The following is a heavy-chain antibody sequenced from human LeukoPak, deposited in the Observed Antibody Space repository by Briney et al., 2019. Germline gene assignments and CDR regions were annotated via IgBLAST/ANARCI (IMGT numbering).Heavy chain of an antibody. CDR1: GFTFSSYG. V-gene: IGHV3-30*03. CDR3: TTGPSGYDYSSDY. CDR2: ISYDGSNK. Sequence: PGGSLRLSCAASGFTFSSYGMHWVRQAPGKGLEWVAVISYDGSNKYYADSVKGRFTISRDDSKNTLYLQMNSLKTEDTAVYYCTTGPSGYDYSSDYWGQGTLVTVSS. D-gene: IGHD3-10*01. J-gene: IGHJ4*02.